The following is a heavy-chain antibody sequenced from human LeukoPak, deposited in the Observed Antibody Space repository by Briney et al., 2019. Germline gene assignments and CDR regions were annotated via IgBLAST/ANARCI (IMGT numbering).Heavy chain of an antibody. CDR2: INPNSGDT. Sequence: ASVKVSCKASGYTFTGYYMHWVRQAPGQGLEWMGWINPNSGDTNYAQKFQGRVTMSRDTSISTAYMELSSLRSDDTAVYYCSRDFGEPTGYYMDVWGKGTTVTVSS. J-gene: IGHJ6*03. D-gene: IGHD3-3*01. CDR3: SRDFGEPTGYYMDV. V-gene: IGHV1-2*02. CDR1: GYTFTGYY.